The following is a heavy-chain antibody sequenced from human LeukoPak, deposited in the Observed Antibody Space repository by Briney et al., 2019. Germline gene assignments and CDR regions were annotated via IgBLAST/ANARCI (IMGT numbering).Heavy chain of an antibody. CDR2: IWYDGSNK. Sequence: GRSLRLSCAASGFTFSSYGMPWVRQAPGKGLEWVAVIWYDGSNKYYADSEKGRFTISRDNSRNTLYLQMNSLRAEDTAVYYCARSCGGDCYPPGYWGQGTLVTVSS. CDR3: ARSCGGDCYPPGY. CDR1: GFTFSSYG. D-gene: IGHD2-21*02. J-gene: IGHJ4*02. V-gene: IGHV3-33*01.